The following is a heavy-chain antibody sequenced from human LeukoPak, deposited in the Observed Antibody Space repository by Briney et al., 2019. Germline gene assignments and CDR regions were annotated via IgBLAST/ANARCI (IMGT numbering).Heavy chain of an antibody. J-gene: IGHJ6*03. CDR3: ARDRGVFEQQLYYYYYYYMDV. CDR2: IIPIFGTA. V-gene: IGHV1-69*06. D-gene: IGHD6-13*01. Sequence: ASVKVSCKASGYTFTSYGISWVRQAPGQGLEWMGGIIPIFGTANYAQKFQGRVTITADKSTSTAYMELSSLRSEDTAVYYCARDRGVFEQQLYYYYYYYMDVWGKGTTVTVSS. CDR1: GYTFTSYG.